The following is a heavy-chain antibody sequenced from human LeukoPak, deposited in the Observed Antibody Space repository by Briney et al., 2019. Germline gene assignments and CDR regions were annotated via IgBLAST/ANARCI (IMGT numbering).Heavy chain of an antibody. V-gene: IGHV1-2*02. CDR3: ARDFTIFGVVIIPGWFDP. D-gene: IGHD3-3*01. CDR1: GCTFTGYY. Sequence: GASVKVTCMSSGCTFTGYYMHWLRQAPGQGLEGMGWINPNSGGTNYAQKFQGRVTMTRGTSISTAYMELSRLRSDDTAVYYCARDFTIFGVVIIPGWFDPWGQGTLVTVSS. CDR2: INPNSGGT. J-gene: IGHJ5*02.